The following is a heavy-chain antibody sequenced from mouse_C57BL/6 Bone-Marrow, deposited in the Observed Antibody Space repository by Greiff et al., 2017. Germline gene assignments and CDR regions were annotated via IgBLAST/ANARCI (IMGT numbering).Heavy chain of an antibody. D-gene: IGHD2-4*01. J-gene: IGHJ1*03. CDR2: IDPSDSYT. V-gene: IGHV1-69*01. Sequence: QVQLQQPGAELVMPGASVKLSCKASGYTFTSYWMHWVKQRPGQGLEWIGEIDPSDSYTNYNQKFKGKSTLTVAKSSSTAYMQLSSLTSEDSAVYYCAREIYYDYDGPYWYFDVWGTGTTVTVSS. CDR3: AREIYYDYDGPYWYFDV. CDR1: GYTFTSYW.